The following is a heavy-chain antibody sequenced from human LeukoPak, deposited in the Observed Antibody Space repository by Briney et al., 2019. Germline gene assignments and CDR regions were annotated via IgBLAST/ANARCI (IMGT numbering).Heavy chain of an antibody. CDR3: ARASSDYGDQGWFDP. Sequence: LETLSLTCTVSGGSISSYYWSWIRQPPGKGLEWIGYIYYSGSTNYNPSLKSRVTISVDKSKNQFSLKLSSVTAADTAVYYCARASSDYGDQGWFDPWGQGTLVTVSS. J-gene: IGHJ5*02. CDR1: GGSISSYY. V-gene: IGHV4-59*12. CDR2: IYYSGST. D-gene: IGHD4-17*01.